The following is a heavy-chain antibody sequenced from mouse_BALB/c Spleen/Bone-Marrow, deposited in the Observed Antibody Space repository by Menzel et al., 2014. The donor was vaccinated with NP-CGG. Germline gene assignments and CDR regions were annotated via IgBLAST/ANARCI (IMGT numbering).Heavy chain of an antibody. V-gene: IGHV14-3*02. CDR1: GFNIKDTY. J-gene: IGHJ3*01. CDR3: ARSGDGPFAY. Sequence: VQLQQSGAELVKPGASVKLSCTASGFNIKDTYIHWVKQRPEQGLEWIGRIDPANGNTKYGPKFQGRATVTTDTSSNTASLQRSNLTSEDTAGYYCARSGDGPFAYWSHGTLVTVSA. D-gene: IGHD2-3*01. CDR2: IDPANGNT.